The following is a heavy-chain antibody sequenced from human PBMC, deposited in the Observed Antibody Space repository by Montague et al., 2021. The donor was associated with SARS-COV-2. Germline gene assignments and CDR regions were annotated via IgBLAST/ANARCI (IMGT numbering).Heavy chain of an antibody. CDR3: ARIRDYDILTGSYSGFDY. Sequence: PALVKTTQTLTLTCTFSGFSLSTSGMCVSWIRQPPGKALEWLALIDWDANKYYSTSLKTRLTISKDTSKNRVVLTMTNMDPVDTATYYCARIRDYDILTGSYSGFDYWGQGTLVTVSS. CDR1: GFSLSTSGMC. V-gene: IGHV2-70*01. D-gene: IGHD3-9*01. CDR2: IDWDANK. J-gene: IGHJ4*02.